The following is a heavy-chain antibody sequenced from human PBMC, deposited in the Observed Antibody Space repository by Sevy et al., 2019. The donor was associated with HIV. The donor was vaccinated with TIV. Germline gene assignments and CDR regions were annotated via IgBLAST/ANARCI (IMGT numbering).Heavy chain of an antibody. CDR3: ARDLEFYDYGDYGPSFMPDY. CDR2: IWYDGSNT. J-gene: IGHJ4*02. D-gene: IGHD4-17*01. Sequence: GGSLRLSCAASGFIFSYYGMHWVRQAPGKGLEWVAVIWYDGSNTIYADSVKGRFTISRDNSKNILYLQMNSLRDEDTAVYYCARDLEFYDYGDYGPSFMPDYWGQGTLVTVSS. V-gene: IGHV3-33*01. CDR1: GFIFSYYG.